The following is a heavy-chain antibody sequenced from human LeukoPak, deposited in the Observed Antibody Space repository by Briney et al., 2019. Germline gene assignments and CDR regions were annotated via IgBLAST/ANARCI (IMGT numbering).Heavy chain of an antibody. CDR3: ARWGAPGYGDY. J-gene: IGHJ4*02. V-gene: IGHV3-48*03. D-gene: IGHD3-9*01. CDR1: GFTSSSYG. Sequence: PGGSLRLSCAASGFTSSSYGMNWVRQAPGKGLEWVSYISDSSSTIYYADSVKGRLTISRDNAKNSLYLQMNSLGAEDTAVYYCARWGAPGYGDYWGQGTLVTVSS. CDR2: ISDSSSTI.